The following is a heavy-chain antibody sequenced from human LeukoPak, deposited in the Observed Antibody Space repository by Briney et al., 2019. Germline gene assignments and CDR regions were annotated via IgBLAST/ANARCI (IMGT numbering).Heavy chain of an antibody. D-gene: IGHD1-26*01. CDR3: ARGSGSYHDY. CDR2: ISYDGSNK. CDR1: GFTFSNYG. J-gene: IGHJ4*02. V-gene: IGHV3-30*03. Sequence: GGSLRLSCAASGFTFSNYGMHWVRQAPGKGLEWLAVISYDGSNKYYADSVKGRFSISRDNSKNTLYLQMNSLRAEDTAVYYCARGSGSYHDYWGQGTLVTVSS.